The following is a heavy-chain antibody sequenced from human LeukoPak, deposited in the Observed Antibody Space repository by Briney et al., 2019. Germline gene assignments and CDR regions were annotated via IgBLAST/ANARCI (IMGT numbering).Heavy chain of an antibody. CDR2: IGPHSTFT. V-gene: IGHV1-2*02. Sequence: ASMKVSCKSSGFTFTDPYIHWVRQGPGQGLEWMGYIGPHSTFTSSPQEFQGRVTMTRGASMSTAYMELTRLTSDDTAVYYCVREGEGPLSKDFDYWGQGTLVTVSS. D-gene: IGHD2/OR15-2a*01. CDR1: GFTFTDPY. J-gene: IGHJ4*02. CDR3: VREGEGPLSKDFDY.